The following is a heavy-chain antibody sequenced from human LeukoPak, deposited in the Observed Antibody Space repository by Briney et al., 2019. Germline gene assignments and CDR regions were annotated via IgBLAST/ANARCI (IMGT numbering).Heavy chain of an antibody. CDR3: ARDQEGFDY. Sequence: VASVKVSCKAPGYTFTSNYIHWVRQAPGQGLEWMGMIYPRDGSTSYAQKFQGRVTVTRDTSTSPVHMELSGLRSEDTAVYYCARDQEGFDYWGQGTLVTVSS. CDR2: IYPRDGST. J-gene: IGHJ4*02. V-gene: IGHV1-46*01. CDR1: GYTFTSNY.